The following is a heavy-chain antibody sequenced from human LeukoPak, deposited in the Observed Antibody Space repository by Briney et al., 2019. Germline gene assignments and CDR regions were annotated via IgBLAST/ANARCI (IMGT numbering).Heavy chain of an antibody. V-gene: IGHV4-39*01. D-gene: IGHD2-21*02. CDR3: ASSYGGIFCGTDCYYFDY. CDR2: VYYSGGT. Sequence: SETLSLTCTVSGGSISSSSYSWGWIRQPPGKGLEWIGSVYYSGGTYYNPSLESRVTISVDTSKNQFSLKLSSVTAADTAVYYCASSYGGIFCGTDCYYFDYWGQGTLVTVSS. J-gene: IGHJ4*02. CDR1: GGSISSSSYS.